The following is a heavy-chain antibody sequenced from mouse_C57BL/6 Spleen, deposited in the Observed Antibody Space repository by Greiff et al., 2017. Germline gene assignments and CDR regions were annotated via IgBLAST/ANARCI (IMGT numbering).Heavy chain of an antibody. CDR3: ARSNYDAMDY. J-gene: IGHJ4*01. V-gene: IGHV3-1*01. D-gene: IGHD2-5*01. CDR2: ISYSGST. CDR1: GYSITSGYD. Sequence: EVQGVESGPGMVKPSQSLSLTCTVTGYSITSGYDWHWIRHFPGNKLEWMGYISYSGSTNYNPSLKSRISITHDTSKNHFFLKLNSVTTEDTATYYCARSNYDAMDYWGQGTSVTVSS.